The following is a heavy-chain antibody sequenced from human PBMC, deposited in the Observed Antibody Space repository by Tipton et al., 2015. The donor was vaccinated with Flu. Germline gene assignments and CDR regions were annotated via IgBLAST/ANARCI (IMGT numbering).Heavy chain of an antibody. V-gene: IGHV3-33*01. CDR1: GFTFSSYG. D-gene: IGHD6-19*01. Sequence: QVQLVQSGGGLIQPGGSLRLSCAASGFTFSSYGMHWVRQAPGRGLEWVAGIWYNGSNKYYADSVKGRFTISRDNSKNTLYLQMNSLRAEDTAVYYCARGVYSSGWYPFFDYWGQGTLVTVSS. CDR3: ARGVYSSGWYPFFDY. CDR2: IWYNGSNK. J-gene: IGHJ4*02.